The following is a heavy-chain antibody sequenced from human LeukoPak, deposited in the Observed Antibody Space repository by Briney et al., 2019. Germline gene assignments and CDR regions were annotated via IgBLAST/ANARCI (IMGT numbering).Heavy chain of an antibody. V-gene: IGHV4-39*01. CDR2: VFYSGST. Sequence: GSLRLSCAASGFTFSSYSMNWVRQAPGKGLEWIGSVFYSGSTYYNPSLKSRVTMSVDTSKNQFSLKLSSVIAADTAVYYCARLWSTDCSGGSCPHQPNYWGQGTLVTVSS. D-gene: IGHD2-15*01. CDR1: GFTFSSYSMN. J-gene: IGHJ4*02. CDR3: ARLWSTDCSGGSCPHQPNY.